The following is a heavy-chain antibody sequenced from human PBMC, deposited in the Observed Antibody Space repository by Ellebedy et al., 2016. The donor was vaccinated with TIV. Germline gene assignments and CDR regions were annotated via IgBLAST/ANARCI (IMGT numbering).Heavy chain of an antibody. CDR3: ATHYGGGGHDGFDI. V-gene: IGHV5-51*01. Sequence: GESLKISYQGSGYRFTSYWIGWVRQMPGKGLEWMGIIYPGDDDTRYSPSFQGQVTISADKSSSTAYLQWSSLKASDTAMYYCATHYGGGGHDGFDIWGQGTTVIVSS. CDR1: GYRFTSYW. J-gene: IGHJ3*02. CDR2: IYPGDDDT. D-gene: IGHD4-23*01.